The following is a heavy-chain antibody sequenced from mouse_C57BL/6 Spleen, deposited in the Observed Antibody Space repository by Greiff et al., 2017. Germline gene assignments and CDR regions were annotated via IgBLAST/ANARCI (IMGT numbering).Heavy chain of an antibody. J-gene: IGHJ3*01. Sequence: VPLQQSWAELVKPGASVKISCKASGYAFSSYWLNLVKHRPGKGLVWIGQIYPGDGDTNYNGKFKGKATLTADKSSSTAYMQLSSLTSEDSAVYFCARGSNYSPGFAYWGQGTLVTVSA. V-gene: IGHV1-80*01. CDR3: ARGSNYSPGFAY. D-gene: IGHD2-5*01. CDR2: IYPGDGDT. CDR1: GYAFSSYW.